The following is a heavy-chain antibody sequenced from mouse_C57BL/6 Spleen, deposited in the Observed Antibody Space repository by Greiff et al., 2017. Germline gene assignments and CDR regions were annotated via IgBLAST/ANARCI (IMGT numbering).Heavy chain of an antibody. J-gene: IGHJ2*01. CDR3: ARDDGLDY. D-gene: IGHD2-3*01. Sequence: DVQLVESGGDLVKPGGSLKLSCAASGFTFSSYGMSWVRQTPDKRLEWVATISSGGSYTYYPDSVKGRFTISRDKAKNTLYLQMSSLKSEDTAMYYCARDDGLDYWGQGTTLTVSS. V-gene: IGHV5-6*01. CDR2: ISSGGSYT. CDR1: GFTFSSYG.